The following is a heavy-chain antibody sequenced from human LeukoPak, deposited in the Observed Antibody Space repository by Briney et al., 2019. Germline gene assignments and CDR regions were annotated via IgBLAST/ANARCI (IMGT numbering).Heavy chain of an antibody. J-gene: IGHJ3*02. CDR1: GFTLNSYQ. Sequence: QPGGSLRLSCAASGFTLNSYQIHWVRQAAGKGLEWVAYMNSGGSNKYYGDSVKGRFTISGDNAKNSLYLQMNSLRADDTAVYFCLREDSDTYGPGAFDIWGQGTVVTVSS. CDR2: MNSGGSNK. CDR3: LREDSDTYGPGAFDI. D-gene: IGHD2/OR15-2a*01. V-gene: IGHV3-48*03.